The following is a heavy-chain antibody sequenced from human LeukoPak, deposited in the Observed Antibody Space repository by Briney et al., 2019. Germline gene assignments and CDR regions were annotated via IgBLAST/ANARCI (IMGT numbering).Heavy chain of an antibody. CDR2: IYYNGRT. Sequence: SETLSLPCTVSGASISNYYWRWIRQPPGKGLVWLAYIYYNGRTNYNPSLKSRVTISLDTSKNQFSLKLSSVTAADTAGYYCARGADCSSTSCDGHWFDPWGQGTLVTVSS. V-gene: IGHV4-59*01. J-gene: IGHJ5*02. CDR1: GASISNYY. CDR3: ARGADCSSTSCDGHWFDP. D-gene: IGHD2-2*01.